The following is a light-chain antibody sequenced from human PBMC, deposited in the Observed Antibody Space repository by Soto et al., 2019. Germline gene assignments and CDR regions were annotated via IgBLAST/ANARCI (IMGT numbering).Light chain of an antibody. CDR2: AAS. CDR3: QQSYSTPRT. Sequence: DIQMTQSPSSLSASEGDRVTISCRASQSISNYLNWYQQRPGKAPKLLISAASSLQSWVPSRFSGSGSGTEFTLTVSSLQPEDFATYYCQQSYSTPRTSGQGTKLEIK. CDR1: QSISNY. J-gene: IGKJ2*01. V-gene: IGKV1-39*01.